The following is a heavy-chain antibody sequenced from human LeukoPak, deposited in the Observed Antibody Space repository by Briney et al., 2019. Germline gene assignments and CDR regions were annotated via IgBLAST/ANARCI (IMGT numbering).Heavy chain of an antibody. V-gene: IGHV4-39*01. CDR1: GGSISSSSYY. CDR3: ARHGKVFDY. J-gene: IGHJ4*02. CDR2: IYYSGST. Sequence: PSETLSLTCTVSGGSISSSSYYWGWIRQPPGKGLEWIGSIYYSGSTYYNPSLKSRVTISVDTSKNQFSLKLSPVTAADTAVYYCARHGKVFDYWGQGTLVTVSS. D-gene: IGHD4-23*01.